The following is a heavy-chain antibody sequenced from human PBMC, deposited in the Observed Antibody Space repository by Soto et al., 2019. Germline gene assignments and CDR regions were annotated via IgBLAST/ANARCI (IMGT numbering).Heavy chain of an antibody. CDR2: INPSGGGT. CDR3: AREVWPRGGYGY. V-gene: IGHV1-46*03. CDR1: GYTFTSYY. Sequence: ASVKVSCKASGYTFTSYYMHWVRQAPGQGLEWMGIINPSGGGTSYAQKFQGRVTMTRDTSTSTVYMELSSLRSEDTAVYYCAREVWPRGGYGYWGQGTLVTVSS. D-gene: IGHD2-15*01. J-gene: IGHJ4*02.